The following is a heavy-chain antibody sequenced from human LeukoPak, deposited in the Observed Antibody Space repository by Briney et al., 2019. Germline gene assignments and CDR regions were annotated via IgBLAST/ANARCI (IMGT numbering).Heavy chain of an antibody. Sequence: PGGSLRLSCAASGFTFSTYTMNWVRQAPGKGLEWVSSISGSSSYIFYADSVKGRFSISRDNAKNSLYLQMNSLRAEDTAVYYCARDPYYDFWSAAPHGYWGQGTLVTVSS. J-gene: IGHJ4*02. CDR2: ISGSSSYI. D-gene: IGHD3-3*01. V-gene: IGHV3-21*01. CDR3: ARDPYYDFWSAAPHGY. CDR1: GFTFSTYT.